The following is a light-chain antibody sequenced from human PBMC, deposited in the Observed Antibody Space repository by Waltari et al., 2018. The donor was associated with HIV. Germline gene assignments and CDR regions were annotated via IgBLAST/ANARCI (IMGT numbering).Light chain of an antibody. CDR2: WAS. CDR1: QRVLYWSHGNNY. V-gene: IGKV4-1*01. J-gene: IGKJ3*01. Sequence: DIVMTQSPDSLTVSLGARATINCKSSQRVLYWSHGNNYLAWFQQKPVQPPRLLIYWASTRDSGVPDRCSGSGSGTDFTLTISSLQAEDVALYYCQQYYITPFTFGPGTRVDLK. CDR3: QQYYITPFT.